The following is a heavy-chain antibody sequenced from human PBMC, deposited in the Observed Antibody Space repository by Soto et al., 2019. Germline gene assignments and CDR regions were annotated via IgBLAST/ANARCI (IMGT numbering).Heavy chain of an antibody. J-gene: IGHJ4*02. D-gene: IGHD3-9*01. CDR3: ARGQGGYDILTGYLTPKYYFDY. CDR1: GDSVSSNSAA. V-gene: IGHV6-1*01. Sequence: PSQTLSLTCAISGDSVSSNSAAWNWIRQSPSRGLEWLGRTYYRSKWYNDYAVSVKRRITINPDTSKNKFSLQLNSVTPEETAVYYCARGQGGYDILTGYLTPKYYFDYWGQGTLVTVSS. CDR2: TYYRSKWYN.